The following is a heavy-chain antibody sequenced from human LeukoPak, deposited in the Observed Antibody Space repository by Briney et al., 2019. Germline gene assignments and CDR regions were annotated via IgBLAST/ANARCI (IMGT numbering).Heavy chain of an antibody. V-gene: IGHV4-59*01. Sequence: PSETLSLTCTVSGGSISSYYWNWIRQPPGKGLEWIGYIYYSGSTNYNPSLKSRVTISVDTSKNQFSLKLSSVTAADTAVYYCARATETTVVGPIYAFDIWGQGTMVTVSS. CDR1: GGSISSYY. J-gene: IGHJ3*02. CDR3: ARATETTVVGPIYAFDI. D-gene: IGHD4-23*01. CDR2: IYYSGST.